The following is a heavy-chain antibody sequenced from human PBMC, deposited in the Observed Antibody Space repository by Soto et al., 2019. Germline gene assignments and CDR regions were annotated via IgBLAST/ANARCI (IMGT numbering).Heavy chain of an antibody. D-gene: IGHD3-10*01. CDR2: VSSSGAT. CDR3: ARYSYLYGSGSYGYFDY. Sequence: SETLSLTCDVSGDSLSSNNYYWAWIRQPPGRGLEWIGSVSSSGATFYNPSLKSRVTISVDTSKNQFSLKLSSVTAADTAVYYCARYSYLYGSGSYGYFDYWGQGTLVTVSS. CDR1: GDSLSSNNYY. V-gene: IGHV4-39*07. J-gene: IGHJ4*02.